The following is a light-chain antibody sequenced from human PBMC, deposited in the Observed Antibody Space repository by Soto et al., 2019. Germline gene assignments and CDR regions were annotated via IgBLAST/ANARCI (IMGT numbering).Light chain of an antibody. J-gene: IGKJ1*01. Sequence: EIQLTQSPSFLSASVGDTVTITCRASQDIGTYLAWYQEQPGKPPRLLVYSASTSQSGLPSRFSGSRSGTDFSLTISSLQPDDFTTYYCQQHNTYPWTFGQGTKVDIK. V-gene: IGKV1-9*01. CDR1: QDIGTY. CDR2: SAS. CDR3: QQHNTYPWT.